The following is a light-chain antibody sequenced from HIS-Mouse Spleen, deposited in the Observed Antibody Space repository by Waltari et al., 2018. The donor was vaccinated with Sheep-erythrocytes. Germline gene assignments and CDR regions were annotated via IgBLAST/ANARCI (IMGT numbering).Light chain of an antibody. V-gene: IGLV2-23*01. J-gene: IGLJ3*02. Sequence: QSALTQPASVSGSPGQSITISCTGTSSDVGSYKLVSWNQQHPGKAPKLMIYEGSKRPSGVSNRFSGSKSGNTASLTISGLQAEDEADYYCCSYAGSSTPWVFGGGTKLTVL. CDR1: SSDVGSYKL. CDR2: EGS. CDR3: CSYAGSSTPWV.